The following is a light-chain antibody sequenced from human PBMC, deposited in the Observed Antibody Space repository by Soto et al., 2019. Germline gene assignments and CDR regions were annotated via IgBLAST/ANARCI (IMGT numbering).Light chain of an antibody. V-gene: IGKV1-33*01. CDR2: AAS. CDR3: QHYDNLPLT. Sequence: EIQVTLSPSSLSASVGDRVTITCRASQFVSNYLNWYQQKPGKAPNLLIYAASSLQSGVPSRFSGSGSGTDFTFTISSLQPEDIATYYCQHYDNLPLTFGGGTKLDIK. J-gene: IGKJ4*01. CDR1: QFVSNY.